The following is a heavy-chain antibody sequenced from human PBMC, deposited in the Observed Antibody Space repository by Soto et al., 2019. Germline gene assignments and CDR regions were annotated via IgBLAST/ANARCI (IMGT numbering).Heavy chain of an antibody. Sequence: PSEILALTCALYSGPVSGGGYSSCWIRQPPGKGLDWIWYIYHSGSTYYNPSLKSRVTISVDRSKNQFSLKLSSVTAADTAVYYCARANPVYAVVWGQGTLLTVS. CDR2: IYHSGST. CDR1: SGPVSGGGYS. CDR3: ARANPVYAVV. V-gene: IGHV4-30-2*01. D-gene: IGHD2-2*01. J-gene: IGHJ4*02.